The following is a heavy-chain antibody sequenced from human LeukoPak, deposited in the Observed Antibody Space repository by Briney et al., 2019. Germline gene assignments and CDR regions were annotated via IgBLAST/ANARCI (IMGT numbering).Heavy chain of an antibody. CDR2: IYHSGST. J-gene: IGHJ4*02. CDR3: ARGYSSSWYGDY. D-gene: IGHD6-13*01. V-gene: IGHV4-38-2*01. Sequence: SQTLSLTCAVSGYSISSGYYWGWLRQPPGKGLEWIGRIYHSGSTYYNPSLKSRVTISVDKSKNQFSLKLSSVTAADTAVYYCARGYSSSWYGDYWGQGTLVTVSS. CDR1: GYSISSGYY.